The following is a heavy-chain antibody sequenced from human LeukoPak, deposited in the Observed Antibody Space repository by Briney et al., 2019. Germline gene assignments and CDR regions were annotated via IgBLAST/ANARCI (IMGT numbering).Heavy chain of an antibody. D-gene: IGHD2-2*01. Sequence: ASVKVSCKVSGYTLTELSMHWVRQAPGKGLEWMGGFDPEDGETIYAQKFQGRVTMTRDTSTSTVYMELSSLRSEDTAVYYCARDHYDIIIVPAAHPYYYYYMDVWGKGTTVTVSS. CDR3: ARDHYDIIIVPAAHPYYYYYMDV. CDR2: FDPEDGET. J-gene: IGHJ6*03. V-gene: IGHV1-24*01. CDR1: GYTLTELS.